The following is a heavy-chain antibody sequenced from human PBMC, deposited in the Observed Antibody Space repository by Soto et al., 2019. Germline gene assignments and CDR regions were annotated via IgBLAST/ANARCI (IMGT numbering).Heavy chain of an antibody. CDR2: IISSSSTT. CDR1: GFTFRSYS. D-gene: IGHD1-26*01. J-gene: IGHJ4*02. Sequence: GGSLRLSCAASGFTFRSYSMNWVRQSPGKGLELVSYIISSSSTTYYADSVKGRFTISRDNAKNSLYLQMNSLRDEDTALYYCARGVVGGTTDWGQGTLVTVSS. CDR3: ARGVVGGTTD. V-gene: IGHV3-48*02.